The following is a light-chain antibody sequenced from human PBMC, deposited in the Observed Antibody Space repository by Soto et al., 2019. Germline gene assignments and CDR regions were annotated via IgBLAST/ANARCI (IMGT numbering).Light chain of an antibody. CDR3: HYYYSIPWT. V-gene: IGKV4-1*01. CDR1: QSVLSSSNNRNY. J-gene: IGKJ1*01. Sequence: IVMTQSPDSLAVSLGERATINCKSSQSVLSSSNNRNYLAWYQQKSGQPPKLLIYWASTRESGVPDRFSGSGSGTDFTLTISSLQAEDVAAYYCHYYYSIPWTFGQGTRVEIK. CDR2: WAS.